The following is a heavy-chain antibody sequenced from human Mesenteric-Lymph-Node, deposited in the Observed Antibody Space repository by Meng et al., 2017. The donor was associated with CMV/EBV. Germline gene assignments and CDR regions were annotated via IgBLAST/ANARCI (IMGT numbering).Heavy chain of an antibody. CDR2: IIPILGIA. CDR1: GGTFSSYA. D-gene: IGHD7-27*01. V-gene: IGHV1-69*04. J-gene: IGHJ4*02. CDR3: ARVVGELGN. Sequence: KVSCKASGGTFSSYAISWVRQAPGQGLEWMGRIIPILGIANYAQKFQGRVTITADKSTSTAYMELSSLRSEDTAVYYCARVVGELGNWGQGTLVTVSS.